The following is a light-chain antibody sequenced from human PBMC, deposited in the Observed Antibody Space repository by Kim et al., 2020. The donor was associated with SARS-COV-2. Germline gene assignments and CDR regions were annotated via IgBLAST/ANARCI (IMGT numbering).Light chain of an antibody. V-gene: IGLV2-11*01. Sequence: GSPGQSVTISGSDVGPYDFVSWYQQHPGKAPKFMIYRVTQRPSGVPDRFSGSKSGNTASLTISGLQAEDEADYYCCSYTGTYTWVFGGGTQLTVL. CDR1: DVGPYDF. CDR2: RVT. CDR3: CSYTGTYTWV. J-gene: IGLJ3*02.